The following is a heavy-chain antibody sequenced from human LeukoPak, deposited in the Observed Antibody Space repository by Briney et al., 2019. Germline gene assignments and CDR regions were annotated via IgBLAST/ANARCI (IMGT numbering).Heavy chain of an antibody. CDR1: GYSFTGYY. CDR2: INPVSGAT. V-gene: IGHV1-2*02. Sequence: ASVKVSCKVFGYSFTGYYMVWVRQAPGQGLEWMGWINPVSGATAYAQNFQGRVTMTRDTSLYTAYMQLTRLRSDDTAVYYCARIDCSGGSCSPFGFDYWGQGTLVTVSS. D-gene: IGHD2-15*01. J-gene: IGHJ4*02. CDR3: ARIDCSGGSCSPFGFDY.